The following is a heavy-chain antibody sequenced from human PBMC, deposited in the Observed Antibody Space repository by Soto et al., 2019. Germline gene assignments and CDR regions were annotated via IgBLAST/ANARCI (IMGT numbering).Heavy chain of an antibody. CDR1: GFSLSNARMG. Sequence: SGPTLVNPTETLTLTCTVSGFSLSNARMGMSWIRQPPGKALEWLAHIFSNDEKSYSTSLKSRRTISKDTSKSQVVLTMPNMDPLDTGTYFCARTPPPDYSSGIRGLGGSFDYRGPGPPLTVS. D-gene: IGHD3-10*01. J-gene: IGHJ4*02. V-gene: IGHV2-26*01. CDR2: IFSNDEK. CDR3: ARTPPPDYSSGIRGLGGSFDY.